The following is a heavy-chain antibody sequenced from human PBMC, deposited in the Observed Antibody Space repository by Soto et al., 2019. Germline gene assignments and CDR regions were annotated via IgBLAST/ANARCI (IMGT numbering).Heavy chain of an antibody. CDR2: IFYSGST. Sequence: LSLTCTVSGGSISSGGYYWSWIRQPPGKGLEWIGYIFYSGSTKSNPSLKSRVTMSVDMSKNQFSLRLTSVTAADTAVYYCARVFPSYCGGDCSYFDSWGQGTLVTVSS. V-gene: IGHV4-61*08. CDR1: GGSISSGGYY. D-gene: IGHD2-21*02. CDR3: ARVFPSYCGGDCSYFDS. J-gene: IGHJ4*02.